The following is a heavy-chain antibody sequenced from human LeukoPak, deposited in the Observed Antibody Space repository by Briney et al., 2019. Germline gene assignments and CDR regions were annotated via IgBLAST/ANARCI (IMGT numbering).Heavy chain of an antibody. CDR2: MNQDGSGK. CDR1: GFTFSDSW. V-gene: IGHV3-7*01. Sequence: PGGSLRLSCAASGFTFSDSWMSWVRQAPGKGLEWVANMNQDGSGKDYVDSVKGRFTISRDNARNSLYLQMGSLRAEDMAVYYCATYTHWVAGDVWGQGTTVTVSS. J-gene: IGHJ6*02. D-gene: IGHD3-16*01. CDR3: ATYTHWVAGDV.